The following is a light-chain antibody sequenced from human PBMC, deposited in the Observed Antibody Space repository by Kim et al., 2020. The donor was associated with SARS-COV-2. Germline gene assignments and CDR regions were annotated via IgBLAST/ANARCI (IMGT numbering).Light chain of an antibody. J-gene: IGLJ2*01. CDR2: DVT. V-gene: IGLV2-14*03. CDR1: SSDVGGYDY. CDR3: SSYTRRNTVL. Sequence: GQSITISCTGSSSDVGGYDYVSWYQEHPGKAPKLIIYDVTNRPSGVSNRFSGSKSGNTASLTISGLQAEDEADYYCSSYTRRNTVLFGGGTQLTVL.